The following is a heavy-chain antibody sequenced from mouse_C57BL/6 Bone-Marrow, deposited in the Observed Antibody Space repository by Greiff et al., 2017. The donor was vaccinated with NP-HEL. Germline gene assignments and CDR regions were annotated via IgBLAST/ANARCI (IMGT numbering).Heavy chain of an antibody. J-gene: IGHJ3*01. CDR3: ARMDGYDGFAY. Sequence: EVKLMESGGGLVQPGGSLSLSCAASGFTFTDYYMSWVRQPPGKALEWLGFIRNKANGYTTEYSASVKGRFTISRDNSQTILYLQMNALRAEDSATYYCARMDGYDGFAYWGQGTLVTVSA. CDR2: IRNKANGYTT. D-gene: IGHD2-2*01. V-gene: IGHV7-3*01. CDR1: GFTFTDYY.